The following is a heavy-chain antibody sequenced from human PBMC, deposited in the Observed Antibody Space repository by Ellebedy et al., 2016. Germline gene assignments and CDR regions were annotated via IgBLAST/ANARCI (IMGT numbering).Heavy chain of an antibody. CDR3: AKDRAYDGDYFDY. V-gene: IGHV3-23*01. CDR2: IFGSGGST. J-gene: IGHJ4*02. D-gene: IGHD1-1*01. Sequence: GGSLRLSXAASGFTFSSYAMRWVRQAPGKGLEWVSAIFGSGGSTYYADSVKGRFTISRDNSKNTLYLQMNSLKAEDTAVYYCAKDRAYDGDYFDYWGQGTLVTVSS. CDR1: GFTFSSYA.